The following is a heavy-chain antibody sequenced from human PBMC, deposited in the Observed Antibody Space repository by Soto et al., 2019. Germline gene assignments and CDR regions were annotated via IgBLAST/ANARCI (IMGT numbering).Heavy chain of an antibody. CDR1: GFTFGSYL. V-gene: IGHV3-74*01. Sequence: SLRLSCAASGFTFGSYLMHWVRQAPGKGLVWVSRINSDGSSTSYADSVKGRFTISRDNAKNTLYLQMNSLRAEDTAVYYCARETYSSGWYAWGQGTLVTVSS. J-gene: IGHJ4*02. D-gene: IGHD6-19*01. CDR3: ARETYSSGWYA. CDR2: INSDGSST.